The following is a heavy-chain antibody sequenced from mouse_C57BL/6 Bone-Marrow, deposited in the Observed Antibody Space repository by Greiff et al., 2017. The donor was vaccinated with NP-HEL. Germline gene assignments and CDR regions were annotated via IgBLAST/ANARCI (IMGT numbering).Heavy chain of an antibody. D-gene: IGHD2-2*01. CDR1: GYTFTSYW. J-gene: IGHJ3*01. V-gene: IGHV1-64*01. CDR3: ARYGYDVGAY. CDR2: IHPNSGST. Sequence: QVQLQQPGAELVKPGASVKLSCKASGYTFTSYWMHWVKQRPGQGLEWIGMIHPNSGSTNYNETFKSKATLSVGISSITAYMQLSSLTSEGTAVYSCARYGYDVGAYWGRGTLVTVSA.